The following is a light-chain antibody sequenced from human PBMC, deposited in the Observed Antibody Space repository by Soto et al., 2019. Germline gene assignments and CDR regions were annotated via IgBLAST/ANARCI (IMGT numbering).Light chain of an antibody. CDR2: AAS. CDR3: QQSYSSPT. CDR1: QSISNY. V-gene: IGKV1-39*01. J-gene: IGKJ5*01. Sequence: DIQLTQSPSSLSASVGDRVTITCRASQSISNYLNWYQHKPGKAPELLIYAASSLQSGVPSRFSGSESGTDFTLTISSLQPEYFATYYCQQSYSSPTFGQGTRLEIK.